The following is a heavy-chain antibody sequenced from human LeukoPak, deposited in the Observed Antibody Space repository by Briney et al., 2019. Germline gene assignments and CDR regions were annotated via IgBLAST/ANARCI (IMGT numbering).Heavy chain of an antibody. J-gene: IGHJ4*02. CDR2: IYYSGST. CDR3: ARQYYDILTGYPYFFDS. V-gene: IGHV4-39*01. D-gene: IGHD3-9*01. CDR1: GGSISNSSYY. Sequence: SETLSLTCTVSGGSISNSSYYWGWIRQPPGKGLEWIGAIYYSGSTYFDPSLKSRVTMSVDTSTSHFSLKLNSVTAADTAVYYCARQYYDILTGYPYFFDSWGQGTLVTVSS.